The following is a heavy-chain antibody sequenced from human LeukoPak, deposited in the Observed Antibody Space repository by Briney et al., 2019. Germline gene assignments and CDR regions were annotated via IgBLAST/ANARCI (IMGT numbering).Heavy chain of an antibody. CDR2: INPSRST. J-gene: IGHJ6*03. V-gene: IGHV4-34*01. Sequence: SETLSLTCAVYGGSFSGYDWTWIRQTPGKGLEWIGGINPSRSTNDNASLKNRVTISVETSKNQFSLELSSVPAADTAVYYCARGRQDVTMIVVVMTAVSYYLDVWGKGTTVTVS. D-gene: IGHD3-22*01. CDR3: ARGRQDVTMIVVVMTAVSYYLDV. CDR1: GGSFSGYD.